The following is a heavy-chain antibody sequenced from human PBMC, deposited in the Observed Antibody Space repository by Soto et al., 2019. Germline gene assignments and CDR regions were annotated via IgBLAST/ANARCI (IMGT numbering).Heavy chain of an antibody. J-gene: IGHJ4*02. CDR1: GFSLSTSGVA. CDR2: IYWNDDK. V-gene: IGHV2-5*01. D-gene: IGHD3-22*01. Sequence: QITLKESGPTLVKPTQTLTLTCTFSGFSLSTSGVAVGWIRQSPGKALEWLALIYWNDDKRYSPSLKSRLTITKDISENQVILTLTDMDPVDTATHYCAHSLLLQFYDNPTYSYSHFDYWGQGTLVTVSS. CDR3: AHSLLLQFYDNPTYSYSHFDY.